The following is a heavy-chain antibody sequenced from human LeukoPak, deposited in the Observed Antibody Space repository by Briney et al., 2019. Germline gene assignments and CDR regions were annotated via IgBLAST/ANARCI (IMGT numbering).Heavy chain of an antibody. CDR1: GFTFSSYS. CDR2: ISSSSSYI. CDR3: ARGLKITMIVVVAIDY. Sequence: MSGGSLRLSCAASGFTFSSYSMNWVRQAPGKGLEWVSSISSSSSYIYYADSVKGRFTISRDNAKNSLYLQMNSLRAEDTAVYYCARGLKITMIVVVAIDYWGQGIRVTVSS. D-gene: IGHD3-22*01. V-gene: IGHV3-21*01. J-gene: IGHJ4*02.